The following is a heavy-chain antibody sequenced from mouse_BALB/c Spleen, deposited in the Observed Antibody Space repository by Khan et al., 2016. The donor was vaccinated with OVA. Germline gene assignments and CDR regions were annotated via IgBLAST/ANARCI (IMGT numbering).Heavy chain of an antibody. J-gene: IGHJ2*02. CDR1: GYSITSDYA. D-gene: IGHD1-1*01. Sequence: VQLKQSGPGLVKPSQSLSLTCTVTGYSITSDYAWNWIRQFPGNKLEWMGFISYSGNTKYNPSLNSRFSITRDTSKNQFFLQLNSVTTEDTATYYCARVYGGDFDYWGQGTSLTVSS. V-gene: IGHV3-2*02. CDR3: ARVYGGDFDY. CDR2: ISYSGNT.